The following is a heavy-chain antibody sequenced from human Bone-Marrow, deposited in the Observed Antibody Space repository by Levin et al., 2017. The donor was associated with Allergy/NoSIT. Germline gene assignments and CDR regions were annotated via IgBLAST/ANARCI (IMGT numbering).Heavy chain of an antibody. J-gene: IGHJ4*02. CDR3: ARWGVTAGLDY. CDR1: GFTFSNYW. D-gene: IGHD2-21*02. Sequence: PGESLKISCPPSGFTFSNYWMGWVRQAPGKGLEWVANISPDGSETFHVDSVKGRFTISRDNAKNSVYLQMNSLRPEDTALYYCARWGVTAGLDYWGQGALVTVSS. CDR2: ISPDGSET. V-gene: IGHV3-7*01.